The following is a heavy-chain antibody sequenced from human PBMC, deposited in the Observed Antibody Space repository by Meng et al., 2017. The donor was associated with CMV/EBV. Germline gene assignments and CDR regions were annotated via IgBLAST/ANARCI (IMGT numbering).Heavy chain of an antibody. J-gene: IGHJ4*02. V-gene: IGHV1-2*02. CDR3: ARDLGDTAIY. D-gene: IGHD5-18*01. CDR1: GNTFTGYY. Sequence: VQQVQSGAEGKKPGASGKVSCKASGNTFTGYYMHWVRQAPGQGLEWMGWINPNSGGTNYAQKFQGRVTMTRDTSISTAYMELSRLRSDDKAVYYCARDLGDTAIYWGQGTLVTVSS. CDR2: INPNSGGT.